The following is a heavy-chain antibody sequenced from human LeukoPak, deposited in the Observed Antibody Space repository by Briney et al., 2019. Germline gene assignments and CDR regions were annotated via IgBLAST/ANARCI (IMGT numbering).Heavy chain of an antibody. J-gene: IGHJ4*02. Sequence: SETLSLTCAVYGGSLSGYYWSGIRQPPGKGLEWIGEINHSGSTNYNPSLKSRVAISVDTSKNQFSLKLSSVTAADTAVYYCARGRQQWRPRGGYFDYWGQGTLVTVSS. CDR2: INHSGST. CDR3: ARGRQQWRPRGGYFDY. V-gene: IGHV4-34*01. D-gene: IGHD6-19*01. CDR1: GGSLSGYY.